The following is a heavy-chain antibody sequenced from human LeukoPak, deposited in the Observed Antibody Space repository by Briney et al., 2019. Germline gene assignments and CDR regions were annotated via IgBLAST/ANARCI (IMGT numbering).Heavy chain of an antibody. D-gene: IGHD2-2*01. CDR3: ARDGVIVVPGNDSFSI. V-gene: IGHV1-69*01. J-gene: IGHJ3*02. Sequence: GSSVKVSCKASGGTFSSYAISWVRQAPGQGLQWMGGIIPFFDTANYAQNFQGRVTITADESTNTAYMELSSLRSEDTAMYHCARDGVIVVPGNDSFSIWGQGTMVIVSS. CDR2: IIPFFDTA. CDR1: GGTFSSYA.